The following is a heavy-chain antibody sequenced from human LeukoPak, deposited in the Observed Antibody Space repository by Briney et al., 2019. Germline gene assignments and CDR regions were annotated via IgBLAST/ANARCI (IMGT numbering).Heavy chain of an antibody. CDR2: INGSGGST. Sequence: PGGSLRLSSAASGFTFCSCAMSRVPPAPGKGLEWVSDINGSGGSTYCANSVEGRFTISRDNSKDTLYLQMNSLRAEDTAVYYCAKDYTENYYDSSGYYSSFDYWGQGTLVTVSS. V-gene: IGHV3-23*01. CDR1: GFTFCSCA. CDR3: AKDYTENYYDSSGYYSSFDY. D-gene: IGHD3-22*01. J-gene: IGHJ4*02.